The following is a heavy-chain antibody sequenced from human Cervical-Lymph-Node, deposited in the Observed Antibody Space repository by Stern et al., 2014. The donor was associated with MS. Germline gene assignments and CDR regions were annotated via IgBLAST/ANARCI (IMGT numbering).Heavy chain of an antibody. CDR1: GYTFTSYY. CDR3: ASGYRYYYGVDV. Sequence: VQLVESGAEVKKPGASVKVSCKASGYTFTSYYMHWVRQAPGQGLEWMGMINPSGGSTSYAQKFQGRVTMTRDTSTSTLYMELSSLRSEDTAVYYCASGYRYYYGVDVWGQGTTVTVSS. J-gene: IGHJ6*02. V-gene: IGHV1-46*03. D-gene: IGHD5-24*01. CDR2: INPSGGST.